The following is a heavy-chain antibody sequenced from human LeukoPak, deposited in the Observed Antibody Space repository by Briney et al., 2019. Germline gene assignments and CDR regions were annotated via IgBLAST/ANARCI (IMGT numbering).Heavy chain of an antibody. J-gene: IGHJ4*02. CDR1: GFTFSSHW. CDR2: ICSDGSST. Sequence: GGSLRLSCAASGFTFSSHWMHWVRRAPGKGLVWGSRICSDGSSTNYADSVKGRFTISRDNAKNMLYLQLDSLRAEDTSLYYCASAIVTTRNTWDMWGQGTQVTVSS. V-gene: IGHV3-74*01. CDR3: ASAIVTTRNTWDM. D-gene: IGHD1-26*01.